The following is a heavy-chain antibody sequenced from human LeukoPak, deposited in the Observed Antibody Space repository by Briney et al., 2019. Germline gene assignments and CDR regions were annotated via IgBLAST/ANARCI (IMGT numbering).Heavy chain of an antibody. CDR3: ARQGYGRSSFFDH. Sequence: NPSETLSLTCTVSGDSVSTNLYYWGWIRQPPGKGLEWIGNLFHSGTTYYNPSLKSRVSISVGTSKNQFSLKLNSVPAADTAVYYCARQGYGRSSFFDHWGQGTLVTVSS. D-gene: IGHD6-6*01. J-gene: IGHJ4*02. CDR1: GDSVSTNLYY. V-gene: IGHV4-39*01. CDR2: LFHSGTT.